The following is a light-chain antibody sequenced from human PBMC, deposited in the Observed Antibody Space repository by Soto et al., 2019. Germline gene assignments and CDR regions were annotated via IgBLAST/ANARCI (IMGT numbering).Light chain of an antibody. CDR1: QSVSSL. CDR3: QQYNIWPYT. CDR2: ATY. J-gene: IGKJ2*01. V-gene: IGKV3-15*01. Sequence: IVLTQSPATLSVSPGERDTLSCRASQSVSSLLAWYQQNPRQAPRLLIYATYTRATGIPARFSGSGSGTDFTLTISSXQSEDFASYDCQQYNIWPYTFGQGTKVDIK.